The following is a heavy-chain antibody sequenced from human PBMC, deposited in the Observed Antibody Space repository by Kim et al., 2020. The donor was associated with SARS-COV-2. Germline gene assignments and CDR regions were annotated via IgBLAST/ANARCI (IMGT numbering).Heavy chain of an antibody. V-gene: IGHV3-15*01. CDR3: STSDY. CDR2: VKSKSAGGTT. CDR1: GFTFSNAW. J-gene: IGHJ4*02. Sequence: GGSLRLSCAASGFTFSNAWMSWVRQAPGKGLEWVGLVKSKSAGGTTDYAAPVKGRFTIFRDDSKNTLDLQMNSLKTEDTAVYYCSTSDYWGQGTLVTVSS.